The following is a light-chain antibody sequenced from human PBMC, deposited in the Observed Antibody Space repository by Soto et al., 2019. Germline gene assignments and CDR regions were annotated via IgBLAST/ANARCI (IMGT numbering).Light chain of an antibody. CDR2: AAS. Sequence: IQMTQSPSTLSASVGDRVTITCRASQGIRNELGWYQQKPGKAPKLLIYAASSLQSEVPSRFSGSGSGTDFTLTISSLQPEDFATYYCLQDYNYPWTFGQGTKVDIK. CDR1: QGIRNE. CDR3: LQDYNYPWT. J-gene: IGKJ1*01. V-gene: IGKV1-6*01.